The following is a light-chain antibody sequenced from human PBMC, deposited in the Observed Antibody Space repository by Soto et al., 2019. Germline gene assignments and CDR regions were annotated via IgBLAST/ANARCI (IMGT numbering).Light chain of an antibody. J-gene: IGLJ1*01. V-gene: IGLV2-8*01. CDR3: SSYAGTHVV. CDR1: SSDVGGYNY. Sequence: QSALTQPPSASGSLGQSVAISCTGTSSDVGGYNYVSWYQQYPGKAPKLMIYDVTKRPSGVPDRFSGSKSGNTASLTVSGLQAEDEADYYCSSYAGTHVVFGTGTKVTVL. CDR2: DVT.